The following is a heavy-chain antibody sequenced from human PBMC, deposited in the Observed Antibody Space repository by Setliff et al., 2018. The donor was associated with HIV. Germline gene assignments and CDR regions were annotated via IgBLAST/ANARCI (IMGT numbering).Heavy chain of an antibody. CDR1: GGSIRGHY. CDR3: ARDKRASFDGLDV. CDR2: IYYSGST. V-gene: IGHV4-59*11. J-gene: IGHJ6*02. Sequence: SETLSLTCTVSGGSIRGHYWSWIRQPPGKGLEWIGTIYYSGSTYYKPSLKSRGTISVDTSKNQFYLKLNSVTAADTAVYYCARDKRASFDGLDVWGQGTTVTVSS.